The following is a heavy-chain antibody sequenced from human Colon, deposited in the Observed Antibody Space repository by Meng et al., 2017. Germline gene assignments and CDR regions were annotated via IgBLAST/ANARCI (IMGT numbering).Heavy chain of an antibody. Sequence: GGSLRLSCAASGFTFSSYAMHWVRQAPGKGLEWVAVISYDGSNKYYADSVKGRFTISRDNSKNTLYLQMNSLRAEDTAVYYCASERTPLAAAGTELDYWGQGTRVTVSS. V-gene: IGHV3-30*04. CDR3: ASERTPLAAAGTELDY. J-gene: IGHJ4*02. CDR1: GFTFSSYA. D-gene: IGHD6-13*01. CDR2: ISYDGSNK.